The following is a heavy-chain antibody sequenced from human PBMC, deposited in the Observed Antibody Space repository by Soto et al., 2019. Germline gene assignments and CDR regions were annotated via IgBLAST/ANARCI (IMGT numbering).Heavy chain of an antibody. CDR1: GGTFSSYA. Sequence: ASVKVSCKASGGTFSSYAISWVRQAPGQGLEWMGGIIPIFGTANYAQKFQGRVTITADESTSTAYMELSSLRSEDTAVYYCARDXVVVVPAATTYYYGMDVWGQGTTVTVSS. CDR2: IIPIFGTA. D-gene: IGHD2-2*01. CDR3: ARDXVVVVPAATTYYYGMDV. J-gene: IGHJ6*02. V-gene: IGHV1-69*13.